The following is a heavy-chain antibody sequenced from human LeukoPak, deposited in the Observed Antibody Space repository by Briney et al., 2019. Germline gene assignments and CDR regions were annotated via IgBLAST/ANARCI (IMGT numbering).Heavy chain of an antibody. CDR2: INKDESEK. CDR1: GFTFSSYS. J-gene: IGHJ4*02. CDR3: ARECGGCSSSAAPPYPADY. Sequence: GGSLRLSCAASGFTFSSYSLNWVRQAPGKGLEWVANINKDESEKNYVESVKGRFTISRDNAKNSLSLQMNSLRAEDTAIYYCARECGGCSSSAAPPYPADYWGQGTLVTVSS. D-gene: IGHD2-21*01. V-gene: IGHV3-7*01.